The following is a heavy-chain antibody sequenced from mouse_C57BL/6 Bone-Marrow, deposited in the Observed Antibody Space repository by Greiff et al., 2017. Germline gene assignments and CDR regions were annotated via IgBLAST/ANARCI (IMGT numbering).Heavy chain of an antibody. Sequence: DVQLVESGGGLVKPGGSLKLSCAASGFTFSSYAMSWVRQTPEKRLEWVATISDGGSYTYYPDNVKGRFTISRDNAKNNLYLQMSHLKSEDTAMYYCARDPHYYGSSYVDWYFDVWGTGTTVTVSS. J-gene: IGHJ1*03. D-gene: IGHD1-1*01. CDR2: ISDGGSYT. V-gene: IGHV5-4*01. CDR1: GFTFSSYA. CDR3: ARDPHYYGSSYVDWYFDV.